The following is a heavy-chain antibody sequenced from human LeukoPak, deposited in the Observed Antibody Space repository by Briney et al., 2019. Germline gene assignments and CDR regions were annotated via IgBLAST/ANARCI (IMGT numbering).Heavy chain of an antibody. Sequence: GGSLRLSCAASGLTFSNYAMMWLRQAPGKGLEWVSAITGSGGWTLYADSVKGRFTISRDNSKNTLYLEMNSLRAEDTAVYYCAKVMVEMATIPCYFDYWGQGTLVTVSS. CDR1: GLTFSNYA. J-gene: IGHJ4*02. D-gene: IGHD5-24*01. CDR2: ITGSGGWT. V-gene: IGHV3-23*01. CDR3: AKVMVEMATIPCYFDY.